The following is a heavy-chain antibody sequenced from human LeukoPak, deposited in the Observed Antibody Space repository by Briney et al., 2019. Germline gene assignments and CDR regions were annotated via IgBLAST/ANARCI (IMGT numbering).Heavy chain of an antibody. J-gene: IGHJ2*01. Sequence: PSETLSLTCTVSGGSISSSSYYWGWIRQPPGKGLEWIGSIYYSGSTYYNPSLKSRVTISVDTSKNQFSLKLSSVTAADTAVYYCASLPGIRYFDLWGRGTLVTVSS. CDR1: GGSISSSSYY. CDR2: IYYSGST. V-gene: IGHV4-39*07. CDR3: ASLPGIRYFDL.